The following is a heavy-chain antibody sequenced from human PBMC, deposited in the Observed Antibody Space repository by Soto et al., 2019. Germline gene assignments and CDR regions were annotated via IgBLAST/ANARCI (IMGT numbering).Heavy chain of an antibody. CDR3: ARGGPYYQYYYGMDV. Sequence: EVQLVESGGGLVQPGGSLRLSCAASGFTFSSYWMHWVRQTPGEGLGWVSRIKSDGSSTSYADSVKGRFTISRDNAKNTLYLEMNSLRAEDTAVYYCARGGPYYQYYYGMDVWGQGTTVTVAS. J-gene: IGHJ6*02. D-gene: IGHD6-25*01. CDR2: IKSDGSST. CDR1: GFTFSSYW. V-gene: IGHV3-74*01.